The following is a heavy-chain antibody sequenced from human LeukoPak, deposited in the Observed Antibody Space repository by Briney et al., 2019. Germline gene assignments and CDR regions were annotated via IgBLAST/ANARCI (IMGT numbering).Heavy chain of an antibody. V-gene: IGHV4-30-4*08. CDR2: IYYSGNT. CDR3: AKYSYGSGSYSFLD. D-gene: IGHD3-10*01. Sequence: SETLSLTCSVSGGSISSGDYYWSWIRQPPGKGLEWIGYIYYSGNTYFNPSLKSRVTISVDTSKNQFSLKLSSVTAADTAVYYCAKYSYGSGSYSFLDWGQGTLVTASS. CDR1: GGSISSGDYY. J-gene: IGHJ1*01.